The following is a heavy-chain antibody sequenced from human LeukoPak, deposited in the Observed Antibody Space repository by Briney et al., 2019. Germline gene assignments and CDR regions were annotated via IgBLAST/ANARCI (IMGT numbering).Heavy chain of an antibody. J-gene: IGHJ6*03. Sequence: ASVKVSCKASGYTFTGYYMHWVRQAPGQGLEWMGRINPNSGGTNYAQKFQGRVTMNRDTSISTAYMELSRLRSDDTAVYYCARTYYYGSGSTDYYYYYYMDVWGKGTTVTVSS. CDR3: ARTYYYGSGSTDYYYYYYMDV. CDR1: GYTFTGYY. CDR2: INPNSGGT. D-gene: IGHD3-10*01. V-gene: IGHV1-2*06.